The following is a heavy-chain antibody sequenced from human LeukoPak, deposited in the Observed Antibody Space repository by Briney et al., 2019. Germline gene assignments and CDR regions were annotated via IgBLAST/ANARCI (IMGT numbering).Heavy chain of an antibody. CDR2: ITSSSII. CDR1: GFSFSSFS. D-gene: IGHD2-15*01. V-gene: IGHV3-48*02. CDR3: ARGGYCGGGRCPPDY. Sequence: GGSLRLSCAGSGFSFSSFSMNWVRQGPGKGLEWVSYITSSSIIYYADSVNGRFTISRDNARNSLYLQMNSLRDEDTAVYYCARGGYCGGGRCPPDYWGQGALVTVSS. J-gene: IGHJ4*02.